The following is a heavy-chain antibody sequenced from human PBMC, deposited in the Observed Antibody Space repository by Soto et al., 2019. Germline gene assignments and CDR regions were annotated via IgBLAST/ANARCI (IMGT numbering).Heavy chain of an antibody. CDR3: TSISGDILSGFYSPDS. CDR2: MSSSSSYI. Sequence: GGSLRLSCAASGFTFSSYSMNWVRPAPGKGLEWVSSMSSSSSYIYSADSVKGGFTISRDNAKNSLFLQMNSLRAEDTAVYYWTSISGDILSGFYSPDSWGQEPWSPSPQ. V-gene: IGHV3-21*01. D-gene: IGHD3-9*01. J-gene: IGHJ5*01. CDR1: GFTFSSYS.